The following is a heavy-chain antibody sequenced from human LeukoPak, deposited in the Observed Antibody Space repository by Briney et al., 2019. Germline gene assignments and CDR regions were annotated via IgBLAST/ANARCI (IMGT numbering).Heavy chain of an antibody. Sequence: SVKVSCKASGGTFSSYAISWVRQAPGQGLEWMGGIIPIFGTANYAQKFQGRVTITADESTSTAYMELSSLRSEDMAVYYCARGSGYVRYYFDYWGQGTLVTVSS. CDR3: ARGSGYVRYYFDY. CDR1: GGTFSSYA. J-gene: IGHJ4*02. D-gene: IGHD5-12*01. CDR2: IIPIFGTA. V-gene: IGHV1-69*13.